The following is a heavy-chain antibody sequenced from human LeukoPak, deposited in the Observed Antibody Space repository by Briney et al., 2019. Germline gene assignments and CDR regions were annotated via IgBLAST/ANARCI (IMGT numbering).Heavy chain of an antibody. V-gene: IGHV1-18*01. Sequence: APMKVSCKASGYTFTSYGISWVRQAPGQGLEWMGWISAYNGNTNSAQKLQGRVTMTTDTSTNTAYMELRSLRSDDTAVYYCARGRKDYGDYYFDSWGQGTLVTVSS. CDR2: ISAYNGNT. CDR3: ARGRKDYGDYYFDS. J-gene: IGHJ4*02. CDR1: GYTFTSYG. D-gene: IGHD4-17*01.